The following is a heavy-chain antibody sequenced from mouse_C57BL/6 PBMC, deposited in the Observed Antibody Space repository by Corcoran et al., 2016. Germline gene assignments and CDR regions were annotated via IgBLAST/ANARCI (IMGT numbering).Heavy chain of an antibody. V-gene: IGHV9-3*01. CDR2: INTYSGVP. CDR3: ARGGRSSWFAY. J-gene: IGHJ3*01. CDR1: GCTFTTYG. Sequence: QIQLVQSGPELKKPGETVKISCKASGCTFTTYGMSWVKQAPGTGLKWVGGINTYSGVPTYADDFKGLFAFSLETSASTADLQINNLKNEDTATYFCARGGRSSWFAYWGQGTLVTVSA.